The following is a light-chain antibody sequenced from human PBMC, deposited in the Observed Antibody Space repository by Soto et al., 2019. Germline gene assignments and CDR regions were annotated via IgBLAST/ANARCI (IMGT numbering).Light chain of an antibody. J-gene: IGKJ4*01. CDR3: QQRSKWPSIT. CDR2: DAS. V-gene: IGKV3-11*01. Sequence: EIVLTQSPATLSLSPGERATLSCRASQSVSSYLAWYQQKPGQAPRLLIYDASNSATGIPARFSGSGSGTDFTLTISSLEPEDFAVYYCQQRSKWPSITFGGGNKVEIK. CDR1: QSVSSY.